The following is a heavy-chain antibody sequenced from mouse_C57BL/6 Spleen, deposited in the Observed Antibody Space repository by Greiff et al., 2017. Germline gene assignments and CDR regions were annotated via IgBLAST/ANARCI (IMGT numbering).Heavy chain of an antibody. J-gene: IGHJ2*01. CDR2: IYPGDGDT. CDR1: GYAFSSYW. V-gene: IGHV1-80*01. Sequence: QVQLKESGAELVKPGASVKISCKASGYAFSSYWMNWVKQRPGKGLEWIGQIYPGDGDTNYNGKFKGKATLNADKSSSTAYLQLSSLTSEDSAVYFCARTPLYGLLDYWGQGTTLTVSS. D-gene: IGHD1-1*02. CDR3: ARTPLYGLLDY.